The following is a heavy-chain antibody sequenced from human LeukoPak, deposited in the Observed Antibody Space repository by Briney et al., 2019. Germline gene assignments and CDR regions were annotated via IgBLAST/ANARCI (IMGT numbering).Heavy chain of an antibody. V-gene: IGHV5-51*01. CDR2: IYPGDSDT. Sequence: GESLKISCKGSGYSFTSYWIGWVRQMPGKGLEWMGIIYPGDSDTRYSPSFQGQVTISADKSISTAHLQWSSLKASDTAMYYCARSGELPNYYYYGMDVWGQGTTVTVSS. CDR1: GYSFTSYW. J-gene: IGHJ6*02. CDR3: ARSGELPNYYYYGMDV. D-gene: IGHD3-10*01.